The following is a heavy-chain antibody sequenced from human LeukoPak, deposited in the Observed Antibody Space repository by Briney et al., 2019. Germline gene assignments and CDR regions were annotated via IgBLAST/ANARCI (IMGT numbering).Heavy chain of an antibody. CDR3: ARRGYSPSDVVDV. V-gene: IGHV5-51*01. CDR2: IYPGDSTT. D-gene: IGHD3-22*01. J-gene: IGHJ3*01. Sequence: GASLKISCNGSGYSFTNYWIGWVRQMPGKGLEWMGIIYPGDSTTKYSPSFEGQVLISVDKSISTAYLHWGSLKASDTAMYFCARRGYSPSDVVDVWGQGTMVTVS. CDR1: GYSFTNYW.